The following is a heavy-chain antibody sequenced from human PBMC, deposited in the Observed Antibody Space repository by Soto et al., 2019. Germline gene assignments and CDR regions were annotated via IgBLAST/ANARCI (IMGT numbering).Heavy chain of an antibody. J-gene: IGHJ4*02. V-gene: IGHV1-69*06. CDR3: ARGGALSTSWFWGDGLDS. Sequence: EASVKVSCKSSGNSFSSHAITWVRQAPGQGLEWIGGIIPVFGTPTYAQKFQGRVSITADKSTNTSYMELRSLRSEDTAVYYCARGGALSTSWFWGDGLDSWGQGTQVTVSS. CDR2: IIPVFGTP. D-gene: IGHD2-2*01. CDR1: GNSFSSHA.